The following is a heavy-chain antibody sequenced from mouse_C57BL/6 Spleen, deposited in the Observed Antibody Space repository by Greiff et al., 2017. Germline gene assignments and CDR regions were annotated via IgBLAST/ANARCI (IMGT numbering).Heavy chain of an antibody. CDR3: ARDRFITTVVALDY. CDR1: GFTFSSYA. V-gene: IGHV5-4*01. D-gene: IGHD1-1*01. Sequence: EVQRVESGGGLVKPGGSLKLSCAASGFTFSSYAMSWVRQTPEKRLEWVATISDGGSYTYYPDNVKGRFTISRDNAKNNLYLQMSHLKSEDTAMYYCARDRFITTVVALDYWGQGTTLTVSS. CDR2: ISDGGSYT. J-gene: IGHJ2*01.